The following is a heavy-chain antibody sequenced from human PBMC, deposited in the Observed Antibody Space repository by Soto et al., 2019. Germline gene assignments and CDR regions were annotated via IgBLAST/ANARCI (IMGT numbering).Heavy chain of an antibody. D-gene: IGHD6-6*01. CDR2: IYYSGST. Sequence: PSETLSLTCTVSGGSISSSSYYWGWIRQPPGKGLEWIGSIYYSGSTYYNPSLKSRVTISVDTSKNQFSLKLSSVTAADTAVYYFARRGAARPSYYWGQGTLVTVSS. J-gene: IGHJ4*02. V-gene: IGHV4-39*01. CDR1: GGSISSSSYY. CDR3: ARRGAARPSYY.